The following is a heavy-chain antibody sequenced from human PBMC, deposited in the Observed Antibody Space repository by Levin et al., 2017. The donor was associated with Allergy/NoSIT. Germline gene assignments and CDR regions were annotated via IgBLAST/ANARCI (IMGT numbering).Heavy chain of an antibody. CDR1: GFTFSSYA. CDR3: ARDGLGSGWSTPFDY. CDR2: ISYDGSNK. J-gene: IGHJ4*02. V-gene: IGHV3-30-3*01. D-gene: IGHD6-19*01. Sequence: GGSLRLSCAASGFTFSSYAMHWVRQAPGKGLEWVAVISYDGSNKYYADSVKGRFTISRDNSKNTLYLQMNSLRAEDTAVYYCARDGLGSGWSTPFDYWGQGTLVTVSS.